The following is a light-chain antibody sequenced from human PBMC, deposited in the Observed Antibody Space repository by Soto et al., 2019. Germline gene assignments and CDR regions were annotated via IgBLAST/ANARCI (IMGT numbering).Light chain of an antibody. J-gene: IGKJ5*01. Sequence: DIQMTQSPSSLSASVGDRVTITCRASESIARHLNWYQQKPGKAPKLLIYAASSLQNGVPSRFXGGGSGTDFTLTISNLQPEDFATYYCQQSHSALSITFGQGTRLEIK. CDR3: QQSHSALSIT. CDR2: AAS. V-gene: IGKV1-39*01. CDR1: ESIARH.